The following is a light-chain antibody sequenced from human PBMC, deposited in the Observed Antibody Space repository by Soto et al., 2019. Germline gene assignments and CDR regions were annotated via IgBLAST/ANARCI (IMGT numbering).Light chain of an antibody. J-gene: IGKJ5*01. V-gene: IGKV3D-20*02. Sequence: EIVLTQSPGTLSLSQGERATLSCRASQSVSSYYLAWYQQKPGQAPRLLIYAASSRATGIPDRFSGGGSGTDFTLTISSLEPEDFAVYYCQQRSDWPPITFGQGTRLEIK. CDR1: QSVSSYY. CDR2: AAS. CDR3: QQRSDWPPIT.